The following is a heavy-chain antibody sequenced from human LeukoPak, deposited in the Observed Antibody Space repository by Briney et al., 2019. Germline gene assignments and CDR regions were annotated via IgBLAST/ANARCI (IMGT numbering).Heavy chain of an antibody. D-gene: IGHD1-14*01. CDR3: AKDSSGPDPHAFDI. Sequence: GRSLRLSCAASGFTFSSYGMHWVRQAPGKGLEWVAFIRYDGSNKYYADSVKGRFTISRDNSKNTLYLQMNSLRAEDTAVYYCAKDSSGPDPHAFDIWGQGTMVTVSS. CDR1: GFTFSSYG. CDR2: IRYDGSNK. J-gene: IGHJ3*02. V-gene: IGHV3-30*02.